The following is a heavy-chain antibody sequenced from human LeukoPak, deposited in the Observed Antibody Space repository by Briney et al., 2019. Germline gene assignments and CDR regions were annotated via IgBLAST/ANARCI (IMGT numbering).Heavy chain of an antibody. J-gene: IGHJ5*02. CDR3: ARDRVVDSSGWWDWFDP. D-gene: IGHD6-19*01. V-gene: IGHV3-30-3*01. CDR2: ISYEGRNK. Sequence: GRSLRLSCAASGFTFSSYAMHWVREAPGEGLEWVALISYEGRNKYYADSVKGRFTISRDNSKNTVYLQMNSLRAEDTAVYYCARDRVVDSSGWWDWFDPWGQGTLVTVSS. CDR1: GFTFSSYA.